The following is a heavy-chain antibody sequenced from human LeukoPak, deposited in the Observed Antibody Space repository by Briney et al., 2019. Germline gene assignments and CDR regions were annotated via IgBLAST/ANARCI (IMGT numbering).Heavy chain of an antibody. V-gene: IGHV3-23*01. CDR1: GFTFSSYP. CDR2: ISGGVVTT. D-gene: IGHD5-24*01. Sequence: GGSLRLSCAASGFTFSSYPMSWVRQAPGKGLEWVSAISGGVVTTYYADSVKGRFTISRDNSKNSLYLQMNSLRAEDTAVYYCAKAAVITGGLYYFDYWGQGTLVTVSS. CDR3: AKAAVITGGLYYFDY. J-gene: IGHJ4*02.